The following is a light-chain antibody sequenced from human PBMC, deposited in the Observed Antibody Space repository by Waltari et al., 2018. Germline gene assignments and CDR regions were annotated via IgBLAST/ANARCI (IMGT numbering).Light chain of an antibody. J-gene: IGLJ2*01. V-gene: IGLV1-40*01. Sequence: QSVLTQPPSVSAAPGQRITISCTGTTSHIGAGYDVHWYLQLPGTAPKLLILGNNNRPSGVPDRFSASKSDTSASLAITGLQAEDEADYYCQSYDSSLSGVIFGGGTKLTVL. CDR2: GNN. CDR1: TSHIGAGYD. CDR3: QSYDSSLSGVI.